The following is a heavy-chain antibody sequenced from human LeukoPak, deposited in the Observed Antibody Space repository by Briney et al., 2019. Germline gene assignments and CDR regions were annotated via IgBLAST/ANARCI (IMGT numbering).Heavy chain of an antibody. J-gene: IGHJ4*02. D-gene: IGHD4-17*01. CDR3: ARSKSGTVTPDY. CDR1: GFTFSSYS. Sequence: GRSLRLSCAASGFTFSSYSINWVRQAAGKGRGWVSYISSSSSTIYYADSVKGRFTISRDNAKNSLYLQMNSLRDEDTAVYYCARSKSGTVTPDYWGQGTLVTVSS. V-gene: IGHV3-48*02. CDR2: ISSSSSTI.